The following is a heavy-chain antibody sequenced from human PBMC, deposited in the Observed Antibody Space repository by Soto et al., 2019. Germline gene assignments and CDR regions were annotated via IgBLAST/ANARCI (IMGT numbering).Heavy chain of an antibody. CDR2: IIPMFGTA. D-gene: IGHD3-22*01. J-gene: IGHJ4*02. CDR3: ARAGPAHYYDSSGYYTPLDY. CDR1: GDTFSSYA. V-gene: IGHV1-69*01. Sequence: QVQLVQSGAEVKKPGSSVKVSCKASGDTFSSYAINWVRQAPGQGLEWMGGIIPMFGTANYAQKFTGRVTITAGESTSTVYRELSSLISEDTAVYYCARAGPAHYYDSSGYYTPLDYWGQGTLVTVSS.